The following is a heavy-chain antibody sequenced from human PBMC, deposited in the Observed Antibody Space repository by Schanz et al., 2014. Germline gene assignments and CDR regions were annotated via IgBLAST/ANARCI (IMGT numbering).Heavy chain of an antibody. CDR3: ARSVSSNWYFFDY. V-gene: IGHV1-46*01. J-gene: IGHJ4*03. CDR1: GYTFTSYS. D-gene: IGHD6-13*01. CDR2: INLSGGST. Sequence: QVQLVQSGAEVKKPGASVKVSCKASGYTFTSYSMHWVRQAPGQGLEWMGIINLSGGSTNNAQKFQGRLTMPRDTLASTAYMEVSRLRSEDTAVYYCARSVSSNWYFFDYWGHGTLVTVSS.